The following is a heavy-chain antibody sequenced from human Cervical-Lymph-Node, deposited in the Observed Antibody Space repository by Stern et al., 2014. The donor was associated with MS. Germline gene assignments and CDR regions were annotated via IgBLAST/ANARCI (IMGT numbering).Heavy chain of an antibody. Sequence: DVQLVESGGGLVQPGGSLRLSCAASGFTFRSYSMNWVRQAPGKGLEWVSYISGSGNTIYYADSVKGRFTVSRDNARNSLSLEMNSLRDEDTAVYYCARVRTVKWERLPAYWGQGTLVSVSS. D-gene: IGHD1-26*01. V-gene: IGHV3-48*02. J-gene: IGHJ1*01. CDR3: ARVRTVKWERLPAY. CDR2: ISGSGNTI. CDR1: GFTFRSYS.